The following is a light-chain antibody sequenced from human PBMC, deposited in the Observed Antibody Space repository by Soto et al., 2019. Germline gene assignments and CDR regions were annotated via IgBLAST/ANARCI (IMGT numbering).Light chain of an antibody. CDR3: QQLNSFPIT. J-gene: IGKJ5*01. V-gene: IGKV1-9*01. CDR1: QAISSY. Sequence: DIQLTQAPSFLSASAGDRVSITCRASQAISSYLAWYQQKPGRAPKLLIYAASTLQSGVPSRFSGSGSGTEFTLTITSLRPEDFATYYCQQLNSFPITFGQGTRLEIK. CDR2: AAS.